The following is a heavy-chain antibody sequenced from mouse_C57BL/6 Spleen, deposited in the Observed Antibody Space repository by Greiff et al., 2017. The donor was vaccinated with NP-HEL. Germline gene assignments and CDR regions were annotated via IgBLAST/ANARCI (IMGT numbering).Heavy chain of an antibody. CDR1: GFTFSDYY. J-gene: IGHJ3*01. CDR2: ISNGGGST. V-gene: IGHV5-12*01. Sequence: EVKLVESGGGLVQPGGSLKLSCAASGFTFSDYYMYWVRQTPEKRLELVAYISNGGGSTYYPDTVKGRFTISRDNAKNTLYLQMSRLKSEDTAMYYCATLTYWGQGTLVTVSA. CDR3: ATLTY.